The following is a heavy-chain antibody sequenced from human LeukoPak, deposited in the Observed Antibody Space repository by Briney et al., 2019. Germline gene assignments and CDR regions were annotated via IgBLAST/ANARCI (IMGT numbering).Heavy chain of an antibody. D-gene: IGHD2-15*01. CDR2: IYSSGST. Sequence: GGSLRLSCAASGFTVSGNYMSWVRQAPGKGLEWVSVIYSSGSTYYADSVKGRFTISRDNSKNALYLQMNSLRAEDTAVYYCASNTDSGGTERQGDYWGQGTLVTVSS. J-gene: IGHJ4*02. CDR1: GFTVSGNY. CDR3: ASNTDSGGTERQGDY. V-gene: IGHV3-53*01.